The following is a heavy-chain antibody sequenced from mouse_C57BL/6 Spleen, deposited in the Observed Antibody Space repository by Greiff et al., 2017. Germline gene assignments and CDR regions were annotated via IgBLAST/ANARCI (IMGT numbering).Heavy chain of an antibody. CDR3: ARGGFITTGLDY. Sequence: EVKLLESGPELVKPGASVKMSCTASGYTFTAYNMHWVQQSHGKSLEWIGYINPNNGGSSSNQKFKGKATLTVNRSSSTGYMELRSLTSEASAVYYCARGGFITTGLDYWGQGTSVTVAS. CDR1: GYTFTAYN. CDR2: INPNNGGS. V-gene: IGHV1-22*01. J-gene: IGHJ4*01. D-gene: IGHD1-1*01.